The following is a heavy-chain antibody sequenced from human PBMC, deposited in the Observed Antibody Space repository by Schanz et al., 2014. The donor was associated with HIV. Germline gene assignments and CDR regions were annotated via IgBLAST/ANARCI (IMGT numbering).Heavy chain of an antibody. J-gene: IGHJ5*02. Sequence: QVQLVQSGAEVKKPGASVKVSCKASGYTFSANDINWVRQATGQGLEWMGWMNPKSGNTGFAQKFQGRVTLTRNPSISTAYMELSSLRSEDTAVYYCAREVDIVVVPAAIVGWFDPWGQGTLVTVSS. D-gene: IGHD2-2*03. V-gene: IGHV1-8*01. CDR2: MNPKSGNT. CDR1: GYTFSAND. CDR3: AREVDIVVVPAAIVGWFDP.